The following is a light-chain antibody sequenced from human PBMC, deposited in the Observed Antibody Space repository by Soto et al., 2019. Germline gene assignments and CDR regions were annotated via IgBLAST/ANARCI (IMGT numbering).Light chain of an antibody. CDR2: YDS. CDR3: QVWDSSSDHPRV. CDR1: NIGSKS. V-gene: IGLV3-21*04. J-gene: IGLJ3*02. Sequence: SCELTQSPSGSVAPGKTARITCGGNNIGSKSVHWYQQKPGQAPVLVIYYDSDRPSGIPERFSGSNSGNTATLTISRVEAGDEADYYCQVWDSSSDHPRVFGGGTKLTVL.